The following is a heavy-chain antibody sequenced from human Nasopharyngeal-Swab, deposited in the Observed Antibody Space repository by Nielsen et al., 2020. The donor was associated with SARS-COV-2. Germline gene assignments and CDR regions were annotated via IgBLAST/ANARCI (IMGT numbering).Heavy chain of an antibody. CDR3: AKVAAAGTFDY. V-gene: IGHV3-30*18. D-gene: IGHD6-13*01. Sequence: GSLRLSCAASGFTFSSYGMHWVRQAPGKGLEWVAVISYDGSNKYYADSVKGRFTISRDNSKNTLYLQMNSLRAEDTAVYYCAKVAAAGTFDYWGQGTLVTVSS. J-gene: IGHJ4*02. CDR1: GFTFSSYG. CDR2: ISYDGSNK.